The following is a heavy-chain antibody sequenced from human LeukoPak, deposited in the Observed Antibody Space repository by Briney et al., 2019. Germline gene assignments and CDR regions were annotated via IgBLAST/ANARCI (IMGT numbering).Heavy chain of an antibody. CDR2: GYYTGST. CDR3: ARHKDDYDDYVWNY. V-gene: IGHV4-39*01. J-gene: IGHJ4*02. Sequence: SETLSLTCTVSGGSISSSSYYWGWSRQPPGKGLEWFGSGYYTGSTYYNPSLKSRVTISVDTSNNQFSLKLSSVTAADTAMYYCARHKDDYDDYVWNYWGQGTLVTVSS. D-gene: IGHD4-17*01. CDR1: GGSISSSSYY.